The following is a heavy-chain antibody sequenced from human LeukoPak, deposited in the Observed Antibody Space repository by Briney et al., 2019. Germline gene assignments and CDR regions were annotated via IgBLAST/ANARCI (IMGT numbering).Heavy chain of an antibody. CDR3: ARQLRRYYDSSGYYDYGDAFDI. Sequence: SETLSLTCTVSGGSISSSSYYWGWIRQPPGKGLEWIGSIYYSGSTYYNPSLKSRVTMSVDTSKNQFSLKLSSVTAADTAVYYCARQLRRYYDSSGYYDYGDAFDIWGQGTMVTVSS. J-gene: IGHJ3*02. D-gene: IGHD3-22*01. CDR1: GGSISSSSYY. V-gene: IGHV4-39*01. CDR2: IYYSGST.